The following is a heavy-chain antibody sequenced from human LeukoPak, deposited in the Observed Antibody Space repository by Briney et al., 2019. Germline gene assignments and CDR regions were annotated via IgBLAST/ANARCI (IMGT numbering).Heavy chain of an antibody. CDR1: GYTLTELS. V-gene: IGHV1-24*01. Sequence: ASVKDSCKVSGYTLTELSMHWVRQAPGKGLEWMGGFDPEDGETIYAQKFQGRVTVTEDTSTDTAYMELSSLRSEDTAVYYCATLIQADHYYYGMDVWGQGTTVTVSS. CDR2: FDPEDGET. CDR3: ATLIQADHYYYGMDV. J-gene: IGHJ6*02.